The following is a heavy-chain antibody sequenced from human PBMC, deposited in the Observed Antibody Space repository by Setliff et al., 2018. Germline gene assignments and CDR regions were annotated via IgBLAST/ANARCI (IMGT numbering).Heavy chain of an antibody. J-gene: IGHJ5*02. CDR1: NGSISSGNYF. Sequence: PSETLSLTCTVSNGSISSGNYFWGWIRQPPGKGLEWMGSIYYSGLTYYTPSLRSRATISADTSKNRFSLQLSSVTAADTAVYYCAGYQGSGSNYKVVNWFDPWGQGTLVTVSS. V-gene: IGHV4-39*02. CDR2: IYYSGLT. D-gene: IGHD3-10*01. CDR3: AGYQGSGSNYKVVNWFDP.